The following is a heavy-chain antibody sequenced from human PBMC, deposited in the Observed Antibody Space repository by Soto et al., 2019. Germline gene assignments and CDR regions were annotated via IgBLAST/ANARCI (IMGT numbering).Heavy chain of an antibody. D-gene: IGHD1-20*01. V-gene: IGHV3-30-3*01. CDR3: ALDNIPGAPDYFDY. J-gene: IGHJ4*02. CDR1: GFSFSTNV. CDR2: ISSNGAEK. Sequence: QVQLVESGGDVVQPGTSLRLSCAASGFSFSTNVLHWVRQAPGKGLEWVAVISSNGAEKYYTDSVKGRFTISRDNSKNTLYLEMNSLTSEDTAVYYCALDNIPGAPDYFDYWGQGTLVTVSS.